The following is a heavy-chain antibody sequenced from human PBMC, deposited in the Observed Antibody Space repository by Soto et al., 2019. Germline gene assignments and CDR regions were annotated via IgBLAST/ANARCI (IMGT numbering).Heavy chain of an antibody. CDR3: ARMGLHLGELSRNWFDP. J-gene: IGHJ5*02. Sequence: QVQLQESGPGLVKPSQTLSLTCSLSGGSINSDEFYWTWIRQSPGKGLEWIGYIYSSGRTHYNPSLKSRINISLDTSNNLLSLRLSSVTAADPAVYYCARMGLHLGELSRNWFDPWGRGTLVTVSS. D-gene: IGHD3-16*02. CDR2: IYSSGRT. CDR1: GGSINSDEFY. V-gene: IGHV4-31*03.